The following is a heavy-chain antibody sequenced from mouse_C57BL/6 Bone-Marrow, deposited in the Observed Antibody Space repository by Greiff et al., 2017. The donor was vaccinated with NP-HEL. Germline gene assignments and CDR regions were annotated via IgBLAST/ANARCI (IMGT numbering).Heavy chain of an antibody. CDR1: GYTFPSYW. V-gene: IGHV1-64*01. CDR2: IHPNSGST. Sequence: QVQLQQPGAELVKPGASVKLSCKASGYTFPSYWMHWVKQRPGQGLEWIGMIHPNSGSTNYNEKFKSKATLTVDKSSSTAYMQLSSLTSEDSAVYYCARWSQFITTVVATDVWGTGTTVTVSS. D-gene: IGHD1-1*01. J-gene: IGHJ1*03. CDR3: ARWSQFITTVVATDV.